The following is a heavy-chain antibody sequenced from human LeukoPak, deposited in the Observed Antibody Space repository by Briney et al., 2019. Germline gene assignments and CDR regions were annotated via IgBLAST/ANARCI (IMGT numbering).Heavy chain of an antibody. V-gene: IGHV3-53*01. CDR3: ASGSTSSGYRLAY. J-gene: IGHJ4*02. D-gene: IGHD3-22*01. Sequence: GGSLRLSCAVSGFTGSSNYMRWVRQAPGKVLEWVAVIYSGDRTNYADSVKGRFTISRDNSKNTLYLQMNILRVEDTAVYYCASGSTSSGYRLAYWGQGALVTVSS. CDR1: GFTGSSNY. CDR2: IYSGDRT.